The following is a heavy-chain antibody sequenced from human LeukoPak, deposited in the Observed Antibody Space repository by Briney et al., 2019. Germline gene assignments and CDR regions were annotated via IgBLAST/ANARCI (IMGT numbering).Heavy chain of an antibody. Sequence: PSETLSLTCTVSGGSISSYYWSWIRQPAGQGLEWIGRIYTSGSTNYNPSLKSRVTMSVDTSKNQFSLKLSSVTAAETAVYYCARAGYYYDGSGYYYADYWGQGTLVTVSS. V-gene: IGHV4-4*07. CDR2: IYTSGST. CDR3: ARAGYYYDGSGYYYADY. J-gene: IGHJ4*02. D-gene: IGHD3-22*01. CDR1: GGSISSYY.